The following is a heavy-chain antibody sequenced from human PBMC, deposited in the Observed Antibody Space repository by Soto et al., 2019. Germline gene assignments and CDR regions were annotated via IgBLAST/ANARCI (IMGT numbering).Heavy chain of an antibody. CDR1: GVTCVSHA. D-gene: IGHD2-21*01. CDR2: ISGIGGT. CDR3: AKDREVAIPKYYFDY. V-gene: IGHV3-23*01. Sequence: VGFLRLSYTASGVTCVSHAGSRVRQVPGKGLEWVSTISGIGGTSYADSVRGRFTVSRDNSKNTLYLQMNSLRAEDTAVYYCAKDREVAIPKYYFDYWGQGTLVSVSS. J-gene: IGHJ4*02.